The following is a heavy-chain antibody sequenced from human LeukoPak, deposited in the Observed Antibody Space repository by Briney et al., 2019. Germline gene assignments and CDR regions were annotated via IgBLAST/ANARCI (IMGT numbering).Heavy chain of an antibody. J-gene: IGHJ3*02. D-gene: IGHD3-22*01. V-gene: IGHV3-21*01. CDR3: ARDWKDRRLSVIVVVRRTHDAFDI. CDR2: ISSSSSYI. CDR1: GFTFSSYS. Sequence: GGSLRLSCAASGFTFSSYSMNWVRQAPGKGLEWVSSISSSSSYIYYADSVKGRFTISRDNAKNSLYLQMNSLRAEDTAVYYCARDWKDRRLSVIVVVRRTHDAFDIWGQGTMVTVSS.